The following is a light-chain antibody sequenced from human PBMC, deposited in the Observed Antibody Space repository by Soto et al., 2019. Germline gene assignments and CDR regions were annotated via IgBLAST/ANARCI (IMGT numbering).Light chain of an antibody. CDR1: SSDVGSYNV. J-gene: IGLJ2*01. CDR3: GSYGSSSTFL. CDR2: EGS. Sequence: QSALTQPASVSGSPGQSITISCTGTSSDVGSYNVVSWYQQHPGKAPKLMIYEGSKRPSGVSNRFSGSKSGNTASLTISVLQAEDESDYYCGSYGSSSTFLFGGGTKLTVL. V-gene: IGLV2-23*03.